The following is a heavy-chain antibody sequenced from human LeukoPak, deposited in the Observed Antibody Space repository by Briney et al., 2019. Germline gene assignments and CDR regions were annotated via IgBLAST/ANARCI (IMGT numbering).Heavy chain of an antibody. J-gene: IGHJ4*02. CDR3: AKDPYVGGGYHFDS. V-gene: IGHV3-23*01. CDR1: GFTFSSYA. CDR2: ITGSGGDT. D-gene: IGHD3-22*01. Sequence: GGSLRLSCAASGFTFSSYAMNWARQAPGKGLEWVSTITGSGGDTYYADSVKGRFTISRDNSKNTLYLQMNSLRAEDTAIYYCAKDPYVGGGYHFDSWGQGSLVTVTS.